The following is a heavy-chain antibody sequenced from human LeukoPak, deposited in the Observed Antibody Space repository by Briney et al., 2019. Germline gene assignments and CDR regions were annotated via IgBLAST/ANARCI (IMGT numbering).Heavy chain of an antibody. Sequence: AGGSLRLSCAASGFTFSTFAMIWVRQPPGKGLEWVSSIFPSGGEIHYADSVRGRFTISRDNSKSILSLQMNSLRAEDTAVYYCARDDYSDAFDIWGQGTMVTVSS. CDR1: GFTFSTFA. CDR3: ARDDYSDAFDI. V-gene: IGHV3-23*01. D-gene: IGHD4-11*01. J-gene: IGHJ3*02. CDR2: IFPSGGEI.